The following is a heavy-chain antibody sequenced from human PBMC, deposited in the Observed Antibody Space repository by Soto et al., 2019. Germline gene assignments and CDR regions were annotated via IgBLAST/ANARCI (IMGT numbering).Heavy chain of an antibody. Sequence: QVQLVQSGAELKKPGASVKVSCKASGYTFSNYDMNWVRQATGQGPEWIGWVNPNNGDTGYAQKFQGRDTLTTDISTTTAYMELTSLRSEDTAISYCAKVSRKGSAIDFDYWGQGTLITVSS. J-gene: IGHJ4*02. D-gene: IGHD3-10*01. CDR1: GYTFSNYD. V-gene: IGHV1-8*01. CDR3: AKVSRKGSAIDFDY. CDR2: VNPNNGDT.